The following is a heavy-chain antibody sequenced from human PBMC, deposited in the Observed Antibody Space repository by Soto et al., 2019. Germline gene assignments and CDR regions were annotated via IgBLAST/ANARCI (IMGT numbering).Heavy chain of an antibody. CDR1: GFTFSTYT. CDR3: AKARCSTATCYVPEY. CDR2: ISGSAGSSGP. V-gene: IGHV3-23*01. D-gene: IGHD2-2*01. J-gene: IGHJ4*02. Sequence: EVQLLESGGGLVQPGGSLRLSCVASGFTFSTYTMSWVRQAPGKGLEWASVISGSAGSSGPSYADSVQGRFSISRDNARNTLYLQMNSLRGEDTAMYYCAKARCSTATCYVPEYWGQGTRVTVSS.